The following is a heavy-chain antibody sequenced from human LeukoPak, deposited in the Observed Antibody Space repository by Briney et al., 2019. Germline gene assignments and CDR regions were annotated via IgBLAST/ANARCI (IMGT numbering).Heavy chain of an antibody. CDR1: GGSISSGGYY. J-gene: IGHJ4*02. D-gene: IGHD3-22*01. V-gene: IGHV4-31*03. CDR3: ARDPYYYDSSGYSI. Sequence: SETLSLTCTVSGGSISSGGYYWSWIRQYPGKGLEWIGYIYYSGSTYYNPSLKSRVTISVDTSKNQFSLKLSSVTAADTAVYYCARDPYYYDSSGYSIWGQGTLVTVSS. CDR2: IYYSGST.